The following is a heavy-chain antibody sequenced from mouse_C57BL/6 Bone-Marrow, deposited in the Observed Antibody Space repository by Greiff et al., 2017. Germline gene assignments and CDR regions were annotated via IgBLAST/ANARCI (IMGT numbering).Heavy chain of an antibody. CDR1: GFNIKTTY. CDR2: IDPANGNT. J-gene: IGHJ4*01. V-gene: IGHV14-3*01. CDR3: ARQRHGAMDY. Sequence: SVAELVRPGASVKLSCTASGFNIKTTYMHWVKQRPEQSLEWIGRIDPANGNTKYAPKFQGKATITADTSSNTAYLQLSSLTSEDTAIYYCARQRHGAMDYWGQGTSVTVSS. D-gene: IGHD1-2*01.